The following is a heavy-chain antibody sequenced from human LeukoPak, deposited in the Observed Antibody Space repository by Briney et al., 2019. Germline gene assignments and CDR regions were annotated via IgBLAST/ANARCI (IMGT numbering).Heavy chain of an antibody. CDR2: INHSGST. D-gene: IGHD3-10*01. Sequence: KPSETLSLTCAVYGGSFSGYYWSRIRQPPGKGLEWIGEINHSGSTNYNPSLKSRVTISVDTSKNQFFLKLSSVTAADTAVYYCAISPYYYGSGSYYNYNWFDPWGQGTLVTVSS. J-gene: IGHJ5*02. CDR3: AISPYYYGSGSYYNYNWFDP. V-gene: IGHV4-34*01. CDR1: GGSFSGYY.